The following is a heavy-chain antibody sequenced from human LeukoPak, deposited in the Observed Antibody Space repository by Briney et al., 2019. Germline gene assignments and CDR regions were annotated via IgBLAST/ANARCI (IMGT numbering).Heavy chain of an antibody. CDR1: GFTFSSYA. D-gene: IGHD2-21*02. Sequence: GGSLRLSCAASGFTFSSYAMSWVRQAPGKGLEWVSAISGSGGSTYYADSVKGRFTISRDNSKNTLYLQMNSLRAEDTAVYYCAKDNLVVTAAPIDYWGQGILVTVSS. CDR2: ISGSGGST. CDR3: AKDNLVVTAAPIDY. V-gene: IGHV3-23*01. J-gene: IGHJ4*02.